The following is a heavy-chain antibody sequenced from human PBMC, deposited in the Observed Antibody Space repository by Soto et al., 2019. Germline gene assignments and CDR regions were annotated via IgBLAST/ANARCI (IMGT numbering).Heavy chain of an antibody. Sequence: QVQLQESGPGLVKPSQTLSLTCTVSGCSISSGGYYWSWIRQHPGKGLEWNGYIYSSGSTYYNASRKRRFAISVDTSKNQFSLKLSSVPAADTAVYYCARDTPAGYCSSTSCYPDAFDIWGQGTMVTVSS. CDR2: IYSSGST. CDR3: ARDTPAGYCSSTSCYPDAFDI. J-gene: IGHJ3*02. D-gene: IGHD2-2*03. CDR1: GCSISSGGYY. V-gene: IGHV4-31*03.